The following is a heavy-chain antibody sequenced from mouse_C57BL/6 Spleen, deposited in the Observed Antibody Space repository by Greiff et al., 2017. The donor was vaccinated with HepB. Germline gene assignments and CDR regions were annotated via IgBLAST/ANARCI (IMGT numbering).Heavy chain of an antibody. Sequence: EVMLVESGGDLVKPGGSLKLSCAASGFTFSSYGMSWVRQTPDKRLEWVATISSGGSYTYYPDSVKGRFTISRDNAKNTLYLQMSSLKSEDTAMYYCARHNGDFDVWGTGTTGTVTS. V-gene: IGHV5-6*01. CDR2: ISSGGSYT. CDR3: ARHNGDFDV. CDR1: GFTFSSYG. J-gene: IGHJ1*03.